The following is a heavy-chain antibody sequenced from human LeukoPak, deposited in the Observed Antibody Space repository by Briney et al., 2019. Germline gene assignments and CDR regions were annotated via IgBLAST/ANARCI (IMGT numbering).Heavy chain of an antibody. CDR3: ARDGSSSWYRYFDY. J-gene: IGHJ4*02. CDR1: GGSFSGYY. V-gene: IGHV4-34*01. CDR2: INHSGST. Sequence: SETLSLTCAVYGGSFSGYYWSWIRQPPGKGLEWIGEINHSGSTNYNPSLKSRVTISVDTSKNQFSLKLSSVTAADTAVYYCARDGSSSWYRYFDYWGQGTLVTVSS. D-gene: IGHD6-13*01.